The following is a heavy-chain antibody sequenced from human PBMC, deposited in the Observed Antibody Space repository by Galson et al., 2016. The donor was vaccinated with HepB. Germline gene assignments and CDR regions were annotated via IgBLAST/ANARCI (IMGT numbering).Heavy chain of an antibody. D-gene: IGHD5-18*01. CDR2: SK. CDR3: ARCVDTSMDPFDY. V-gene: IGHV3-30*03. CDR1: GFTFSNYG. J-gene: IGHJ4*02. Sequence: SLRLSCAASGFTFSNYGMHWVRQAPGKGLEWVGDSKYYPDSVKGRFTISRENSKNTLYLQMNSLRPEDTAVYYCARCVDTSMDPFDYWGQGTLLTVSS.